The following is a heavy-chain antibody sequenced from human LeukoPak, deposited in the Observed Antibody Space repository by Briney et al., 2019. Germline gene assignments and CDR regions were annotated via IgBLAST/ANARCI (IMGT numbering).Heavy chain of an antibody. CDR3: ARRPFGADY. D-gene: IGHD3-10*01. CDR1: GFTFSSYA. CDR2: ISGSGGST. Sequence: GSLRLSCAASGFTFSSYAMSWVRQAPGKGLEWVSAISGSGGSTYYADSVKGRFTISRDNAKNSVYLQMNSLRVEDTAVYYCARRPFGADYWGQGTMVTVSS. J-gene: IGHJ3*01. V-gene: IGHV3-23*01.